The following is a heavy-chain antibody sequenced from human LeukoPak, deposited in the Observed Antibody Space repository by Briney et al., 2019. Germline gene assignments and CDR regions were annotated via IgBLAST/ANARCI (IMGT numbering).Heavy chain of an antibody. CDR3: AREKFTYGDYNDYYYMDV. CDR2: ISSSSSYI. D-gene: IGHD4-17*01. CDR1: GFTFSSYS. Sequence: GGSLRLSCAASGFTFSSYSMNWVRQAPGKGLEWVSSISSSSSYIYYADSVKGRFTISRDNAKNSLYLQMNSLRAEDTAVYYCAREKFTYGDYNDYYYMDVWGKGTTVTISS. V-gene: IGHV3-21*01. J-gene: IGHJ6*03.